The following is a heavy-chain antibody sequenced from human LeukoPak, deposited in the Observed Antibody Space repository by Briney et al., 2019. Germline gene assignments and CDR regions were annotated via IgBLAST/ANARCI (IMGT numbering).Heavy chain of an antibody. CDR2: ICASGGGT. J-gene: IGHJ4*02. Sequence: GGSLRLSCAASGFTFSNNAMSWVRHAPGKGLEWVSAICASGGGTYYADSVKGRFTISRDNSRNTLYLQMNSLRADDTAVYYCANGPRHFDYWGQGTLVTVSS. V-gene: IGHV3-23*01. CDR3: ANGPRHFDY. CDR1: GFTFSNNA.